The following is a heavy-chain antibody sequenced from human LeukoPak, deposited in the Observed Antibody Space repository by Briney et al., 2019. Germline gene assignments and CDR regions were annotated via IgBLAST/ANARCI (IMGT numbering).Heavy chain of an antibody. CDR1: GYTFTSYG. CDR3: ATPYYYDSSGRITSWGAFNI. CDR2: ISAYNGNT. D-gene: IGHD3-22*01. Sequence: ASVKVSCKASGYTFTSYGISWVRQAPGQGLEWMGWISAYNGNTNYAQKLQGRVTMTTDTSTSTVYMELSSLRSEDTAVYYCATPYYYDSSGRITSWGAFNIWGQGTMVTVSS. V-gene: IGHV1-18*01. J-gene: IGHJ3*02.